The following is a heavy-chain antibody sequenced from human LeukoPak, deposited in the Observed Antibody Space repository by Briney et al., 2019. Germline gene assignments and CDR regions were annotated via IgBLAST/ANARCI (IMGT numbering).Heavy chain of an antibody. Sequence: ASVKVPCKASGYTFTSYGISWVRQAPGQGLEWMGWISAYNGNTNYAQKPQGRVTMTTDTSTSTAYMELRSLRSDDTAVYYCARDLFRFCPVYWGQGTLVTVSS. CDR2: ISAYNGNT. J-gene: IGHJ4*02. CDR1: GYTFTSYG. CDR3: ARDLFRFCPVY. D-gene: IGHD3-10*01. V-gene: IGHV1-18*01.